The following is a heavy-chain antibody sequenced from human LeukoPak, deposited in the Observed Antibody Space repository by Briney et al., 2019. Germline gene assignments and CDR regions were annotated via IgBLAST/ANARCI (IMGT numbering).Heavy chain of an antibody. J-gene: IGHJ6*03. CDR3: ATTPSIWFGELSHYYYRIFI. Sequence: GASVKVSCKASGYTFTSYGISWGRQAPGQGLEWMGWISAYNGNTNYAQKLQGRVTMTTDTSTSTAYMELRSLRSDDTAVYYCATTPSIWFGELSHYYYRIFIRGKRETFTVSS. D-gene: IGHD3-10*01. V-gene: IGHV1-18*01. CDR1: GYTFTSYG. CDR2: ISAYNGNT.